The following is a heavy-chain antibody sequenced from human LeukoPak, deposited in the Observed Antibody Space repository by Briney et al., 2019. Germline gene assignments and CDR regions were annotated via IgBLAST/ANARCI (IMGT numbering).Heavy chain of an antibody. CDR3: AREKAAYCTGDCHSFDR. CDR1: GGSISDGVYY. Sequence: SQTLSLTCTVSGGSISDGVYYWNWIRQSPGKGLEWIGYIYYSENTYYNPSLKSRVTISIDTSKNQFFLKVTSVTAADTATYFCAREKAAYCTGDCHSFDRWGQGILVTVSS. D-gene: IGHD2-21*02. CDR2: IYYSENT. V-gene: IGHV4-30-4*01. J-gene: IGHJ5*02.